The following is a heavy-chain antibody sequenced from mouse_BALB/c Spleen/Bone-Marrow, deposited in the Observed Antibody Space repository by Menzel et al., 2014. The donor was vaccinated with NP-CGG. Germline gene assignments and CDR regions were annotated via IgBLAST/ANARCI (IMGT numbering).Heavy chain of an antibody. CDR2: INPNSGDT. V-gene: IGHV1-18*01. CDR1: GYTFTDYH. CDR3: ARRQEDYYAWFAY. D-gene: IGHD1-1*01. Sequence: EVQLQQSGPEPVKPGASVKMSCKASGYTFTDYHMKWVKQSHGKSLEWIGEINPNSGDTFYNQKYKGKATLTVDKSSSTAYMQLNSLTSEDSAVYYCARRQEDYYAWFAYWGQGTLVTVSA. J-gene: IGHJ3*01.